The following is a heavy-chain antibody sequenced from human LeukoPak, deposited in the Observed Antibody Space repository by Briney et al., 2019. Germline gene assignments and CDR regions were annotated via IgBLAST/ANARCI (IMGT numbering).Heavy chain of an antibody. CDR2: THYSRST. D-gene: IGHD6-19*01. V-gene: IGHV4-31*03. J-gene: IGHJ4*02. Sequence: NPSETLSLTCTVSGDSISSGDYYCTWIRQHPGKGLQWIGYTHYSRSTYYNPSLESRLTMSVDTSKNQFSLKVSSVTAADTAVYYCARAKYNTAWNLDYWGQGTLVTVSS. CDR1: GDSISSGDYY. CDR3: ARAKYNTAWNLDY.